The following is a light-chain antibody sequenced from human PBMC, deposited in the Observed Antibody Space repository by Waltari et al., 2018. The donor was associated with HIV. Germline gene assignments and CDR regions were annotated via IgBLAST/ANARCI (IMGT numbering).Light chain of an antibody. CDR3: SSFTSDATVL. J-gene: IGLJ2*01. CDR2: QIN. CDR1: STAVGGYKY. V-gene: IGLV2-14*03. Sequence: QSALTQPASVSGSPGQAVNISGTGTSTAVGGYKYVSWYQQHPGKVPKFLIFQINNRASGVSSRFSGSKAGNTATLTISGLQAEDEADYYCSSFTSDATVLFGGGTKLTV.